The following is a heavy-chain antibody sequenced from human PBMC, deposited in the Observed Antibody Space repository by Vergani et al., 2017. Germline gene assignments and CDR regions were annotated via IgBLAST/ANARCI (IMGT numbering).Heavy chain of an antibody. CDR1: FDSIRNLY. D-gene: IGHD6-19*01. CDR2: IHYSENT. CDR3: ASDTHSGQRADR. Sequence: QVQLQESGPGLVKSSETLSLTCSGSFDSIRNLYCNWIPQPPGKGLEWIGSIHYSENTNYNPSLKTRVTISVDTSKDQFYLTLTSVTAADTAVYYCASDTHSGQRADRWGKGILVTVTS. J-gene: IGHJ5*02. V-gene: IGHV4-59*11.